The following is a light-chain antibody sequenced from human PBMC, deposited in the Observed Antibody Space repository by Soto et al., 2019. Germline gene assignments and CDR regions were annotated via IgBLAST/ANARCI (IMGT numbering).Light chain of an antibody. V-gene: IGLV1-44*01. CDR2: SSN. CDR3: AAWDDSLNACV. J-gene: IGLJ1*01. CDR1: SSNIGSET. Sequence: QSVLTQPHSASGTPGQRVSISCSGISSNIGSETVNWYQQFPGTAPKLLIYSSNQRPSGVPDRFSGSKSGTSAFLDISGLQSEDEAEYYCAAWDDSLNACVFGTGTKLTVL.